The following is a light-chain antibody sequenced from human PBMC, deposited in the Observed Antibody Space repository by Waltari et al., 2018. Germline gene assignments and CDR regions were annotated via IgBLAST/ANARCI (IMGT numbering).Light chain of an antibody. CDR3: QQYSSSSWT. Sequence: EIVLTQSPGNLSSSPGERATLSCRASQSVSGSYLAWYQQNPGQAPRLLIYDASNRATGIPDRFSGGGSGTDFTLTISRLEPEDFAVYYCQQYSSSSWTFGQGTKVEIK. CDR2: DAS. CDR1: QSVSGSY. V-gene: IGKV3-20*01. J-gene: IGKJ1*01.